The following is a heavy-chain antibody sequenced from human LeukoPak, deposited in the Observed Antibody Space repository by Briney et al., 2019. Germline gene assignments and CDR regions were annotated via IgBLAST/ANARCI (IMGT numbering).Heavy chain of an antibody. CDR1: GGSISSYY. V-gene: IGHV4-4*07. CDR2: IYTSGST. D-gene: IGHD2-2*01. J-gene: IGHJ6*02. CDR3: ARGLLSQNYYYYGMDV. Sequence: SETLSLTCTVSGGSISSYYWSWIRQPAGKGLEWIGRIYTSGSTNYNPSLKSRVTMSVDTSKNQFSLKLSSVTAADTAVYYCARGLLSQNYYYYGMDVWGQGTTVTVSS.